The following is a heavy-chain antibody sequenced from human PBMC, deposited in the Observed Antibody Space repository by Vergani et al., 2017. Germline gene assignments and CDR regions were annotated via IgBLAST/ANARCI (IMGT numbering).Heavy chain of an antibody. CDR2: IYYSGST. Sequence: QLQLQESGPGLVKPSETLSLTCTVSGGSISSSSYYWGWIRQPPGKGLEWIGSIYYSGSTYYNPSLKSRVTISVDTSKNQFSLKLSSVTAADTAVYYCARARHDYGDYGTSYYMDVWGNGTTVTVSS. V-gene: IGHV4-39*07. D-gene: IGHD4-17*01. CDR1: GGSISSSSYY. CDR3: ARARHDYGDYGTSYYMDV. J-gene: IGHJ6*03.